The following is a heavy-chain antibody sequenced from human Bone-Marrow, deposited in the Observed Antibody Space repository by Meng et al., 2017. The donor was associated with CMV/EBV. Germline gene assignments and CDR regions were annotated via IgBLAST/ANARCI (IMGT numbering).Heavy chain of an antibody. V-gene: IGHV4-34*01. Sequence: GSLRLSCAVYGGSFSGYYWGWIRQPPGKGLEWIGSIYYSGSTYYNPSLKSRVTISVDTSKNQFSLKLSSVTAADTAVYYCAVHQKRLDAFDIWGQGTMVTVSS. CDR3: AVHQKRLDAFDI. CDR2: IYYSGST. J-gene: IGHJ3*02. CDR1: GGSFSGYY. D-gene: IGHD6-25*01.